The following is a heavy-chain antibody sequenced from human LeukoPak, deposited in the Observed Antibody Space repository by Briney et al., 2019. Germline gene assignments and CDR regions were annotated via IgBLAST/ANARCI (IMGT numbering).Heavy chain of an antibody. CDR3: ARGQVFDY. J-gene: IGHJ4*02. CDR2: IKQDGSEK. V-gene: IGHV3-7*01. CDR1: GFTFSSYE. Sequence: GGSLRLSCAASGFTFSSYEMSWVRQAPGKGLEWVANIKQDGSEKYYVDSVKGRFSISRDNAKNSLYLQMNSLRAEDTAVYSCARGQVFDYWGQGTLVTVSS.